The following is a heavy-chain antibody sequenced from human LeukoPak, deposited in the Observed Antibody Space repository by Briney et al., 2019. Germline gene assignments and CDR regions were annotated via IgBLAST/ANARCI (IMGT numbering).Heavy chain of an antibody. J-gene: IGHJ4*02. Sequence: PSETLSLTCAVSGGSISSGSYSWSWIRQPPGKGLEWIGYIYYSGSTNYNPSLKSRVTISVDTSKNQFSLKLSSVTAADTAVYYCARDSCSSTSCYIDYWGQGTLVTVSS. D-gene: IGHD2-2*02. CDR2: IYYSGST. CDR3: ARDSCSSTSCYIDY. CDR1: GGSISSGSYS. V-gene: IGHV4-61*01.